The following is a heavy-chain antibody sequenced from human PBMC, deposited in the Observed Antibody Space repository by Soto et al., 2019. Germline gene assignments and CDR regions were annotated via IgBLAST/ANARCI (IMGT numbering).Heavy chain of an antibody. D-gene: IGHD6-19*01. Sequence: EVHPVESGGGLIQPGGSLRLSCAASGFTVGNNYMNWVRQAQGKGLEWVSLMYSGGGTYYADSVKGRFTMSRDSSKNTLYLQLNSLRAEDTAMYYCTTSPSVGVWGQGTTVTVSS. CDR3: TTSPSVGV. V-gene: IGHV3-53*01. CDR2: MYSGGGT. J-gene: IGHJ6*02. CDR1: GFTVGNNY.